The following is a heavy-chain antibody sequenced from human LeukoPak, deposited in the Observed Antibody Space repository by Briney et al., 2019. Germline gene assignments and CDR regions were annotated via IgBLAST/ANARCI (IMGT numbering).Heavy chain of an antibody. V-gene: IGHV3-21*01. Sequence: PGGSLRLSCAASGFTFSSYEMNWVRQAPGKGLEWVSSISSSSSYIYYADSVKGRFTISRDNAKNSLYLQMNSLRAEDTAVYYCARGGDNYDILTGLDYWGQGTLVTVSS. CDR1: GFTFSSYE. J-gene: IGHJ4*02. CDR2: ISSSSSYI. CDR3: ARGGDNYDILTGLDY. D-gene: IGHD3-9*01.